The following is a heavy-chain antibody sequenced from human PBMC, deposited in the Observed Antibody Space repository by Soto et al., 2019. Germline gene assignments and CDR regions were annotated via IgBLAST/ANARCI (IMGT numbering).Heavy chain of an antibody. D-gene: IGHD3-3*01. J-gene: IGHJ4*02. CDR2: INPNSGGT. V-gene: IGHV1-2*04. CDR3: ARGYDFWSGYLLDY. CDR1: GYTFTGYY. Sequence: ASVKVSCKASGYTFTGYYMHWVRRAPGQGLEWMGWINPNSGGTNYAQKFQGWVTMTRDTSISTAYMELSRLRSDDTAVYYCARGYDFWSGYLLDYWGQGTLVTVSS.